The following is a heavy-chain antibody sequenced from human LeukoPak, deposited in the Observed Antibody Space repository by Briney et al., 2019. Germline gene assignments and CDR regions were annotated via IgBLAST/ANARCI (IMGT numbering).Heavy chain of an antibody. CDR1: GGTFSSYA. J-gene: IGHJ5*02. V-gene: IGHV1-69*13. CDR3: ARVVKFWSGMELDLTRNWFDP. CDR2: IIPIFGTA. D-gene: IGHD3-3*01. Sequence: SVKVSCKASGGTFSSYAISWVRQAPGQGLEWMVGIIPIFGTANYAQKFQGRVTITADESTSTAYMELSSLRSEDTAVYYCARVVKFWSGMELDLTRNWFDPWGQGTLVTVSS.